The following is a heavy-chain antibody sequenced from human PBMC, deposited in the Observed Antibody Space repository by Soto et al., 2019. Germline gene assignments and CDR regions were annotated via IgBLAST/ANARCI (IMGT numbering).Heavy chain of an antibody. V-gene: IGHV3-30*18. CDR2: ISHEGGTQ. J-gene: IGHJ4*02. CDR1: GFTFSDYG. Sequence: GGSLRLSCAASGFTFSDYGIDWIRQAPGKGLEWVAVISHEGGTQYYADSVRGRFTVSRDNSKNTLYLQMDSLRPEDTAVYFCAKEGSPKVSRWNDYWGQGTLVTVSS. D-gene: IGHD1-1*01. CDR3: AKEGSPKVSRWNDY.